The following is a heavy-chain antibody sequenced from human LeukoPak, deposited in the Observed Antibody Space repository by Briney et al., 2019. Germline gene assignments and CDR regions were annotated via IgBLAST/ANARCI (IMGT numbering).Heavy chain of an antibody. J-gene: IGHJ3*01. CDR3: ARGIRYCTGGSCYYRHDSFDV. CDR2: IDNSGSTI. V-gene: IGHV3-11*01. CDR1: GFTFSDYY. D-gene: IGHD2-15*01. Sequence: GGSLRLSCAASGFTFSDYYMSWIRQAPGKGLEWVSYIDNSGSTIYYTDSVKGRFTISRDNAKNSLYLQMNSLRAEDTAVYYCARGIRYCTGGSCYYRHDSFDVWGQGTMVTVSS.